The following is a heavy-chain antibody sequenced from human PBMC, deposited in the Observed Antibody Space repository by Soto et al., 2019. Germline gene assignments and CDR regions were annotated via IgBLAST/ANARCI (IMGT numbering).Heavy chain of an antibody. CDR3: AKDSAFGVTYRDQRPEVGYIDY. CDR2: ISWNSGSI. V-gene: IGHV3-9*01. Sequence: PGGSLRLSCAASGFTFDDYAMHWVRQAPGKGLEWVSGISWNSGSIGYADSVKGRFTISRDNAKNSLYLQMNSLRAEDTALYYCAKDSAFGVTYRDQRPEVGYIDYWGQGTLVTVSS. D-gene: IGHD3-3*01. CDR1: GFTFDDYA. J-gene: IGHJ4*02.